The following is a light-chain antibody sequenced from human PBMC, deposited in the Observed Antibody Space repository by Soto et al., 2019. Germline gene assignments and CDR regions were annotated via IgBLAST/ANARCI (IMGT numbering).Light chain of an antibody. CDR2: YAS. CDR1: QNLSRN. V-gene: IGKV3-15*01. J-gene: IGKJ2*01. CDR3: QQYDKWPHT. Sequence: EMVMTQSPATLSVSPGERAILSCRDCQNLSRNLAWYQQQPGQAPRLLIFYASTRATGIPARFSGSGSGTDFTLTISSLQSEDFAVYYCQQYDKWPHTFGQGTKLEIK.